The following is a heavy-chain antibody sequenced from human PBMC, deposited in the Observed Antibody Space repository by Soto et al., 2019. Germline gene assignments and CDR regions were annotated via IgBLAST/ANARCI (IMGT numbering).Heavy chain of an antibody. V-gene: IGHV4-34*01. CDR1: GGSFSGYY. CDR3: ARQPPRYCSITSCYRGWFDP. D-gene: IGHD2-2*02. J-gene: IGHJ5*02. Sequence: QVQLQQWGAGLLKPSETLSLTCAVYGGSFSGYYWSWIRQPPGKGLEWIGEINHSGSTNYNPSLKSRVTISVDTPKNQFSLRLSSVTAADTAVYYCARQPPRYCSITSCYRGWFDPWGQGTLVTVSS. CDR2: INHSGST.